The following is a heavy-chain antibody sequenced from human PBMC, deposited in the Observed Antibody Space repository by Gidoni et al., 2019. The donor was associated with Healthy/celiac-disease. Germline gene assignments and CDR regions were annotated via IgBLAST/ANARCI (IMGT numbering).Heavy chain of an antibody. J-gene: IGHJ4*02. CDR3: ARDLVGQWLVRGDY. CDR2: INPKSGGT. V-gene: IGHV1-2*02. Sequence: QVQLVQSGAEVQKPGASVKVSCKASGYTFTGYYRHWVRQAPGQGLEWMGWINPKSGGTNYAQKLQGRVTMTRDTSISTAYMELSRLRSDDTAVYYCARDLVGQWLVRGDYWGQGTLVTVSS. D-gene: IGHD6-19*01. CDR1: GYTFTGYY.